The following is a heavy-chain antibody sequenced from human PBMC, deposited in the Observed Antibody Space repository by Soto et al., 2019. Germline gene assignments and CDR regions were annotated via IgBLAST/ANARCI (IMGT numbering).Heavy chain of an antibody. J-gene: IGHJ5*02. CDR3: AHRPITFMASWFDP. Sequence: QITLKESGPTLVKPAQTLTLTCTFSGFSLSTSRVAVGWLRQPPGKAPEWLALVYWDDDKRYSPSLKSRLTITKDTSKNQVVLTMTNMEPVDTATYYCAHRPITFMASWFDPWGQGIPVTVSS. D-gene: IGHD3-16*01. CDR2: VYWDDDK. CDR1: GFSLSTSRVA. V-gene: IGHV2-5*02.